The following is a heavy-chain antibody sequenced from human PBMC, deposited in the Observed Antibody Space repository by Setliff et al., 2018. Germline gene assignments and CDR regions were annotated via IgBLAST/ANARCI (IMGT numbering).Heavy chain of an antibody. CDR3: ASALIRRVAVAGKSQFDY. Sequence: SVKVSCKASGGFSTHAISWVRQVPGQGLEWMGGTIPILGTTDYAQNFQGRVTITTDESTSSAYLEMSNLRSEDTAVYYCASALIRRVAVAGKSQFDYWGQGTLVTVSS. V-gene: IGHV1-69*05. CDR1: GGFSTHA. CDR2: TIPILGTT. J-gene: IGHJ4*01. D-gene: IGHD6-19*01.